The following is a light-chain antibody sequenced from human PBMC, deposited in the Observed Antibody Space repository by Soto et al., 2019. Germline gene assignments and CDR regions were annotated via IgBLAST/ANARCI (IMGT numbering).Light chain of an antibody. J-gene: IGLJ2*01. CDR1: SSDVGGYNY. Sequence: QSALTQPASVSGSPGQSITISCTGSSSDVGGYNYVSWYQQHPGKAPKLMIYDVNKRPSGVSNRFSGSKSGNTASLTISGLQAEDEADYYCSSYTSSNTDEFGGGTKVTVL. CDR2: DVN. V-gene: IGLV2-14*01. CDR3: SSYTSSNTDE.